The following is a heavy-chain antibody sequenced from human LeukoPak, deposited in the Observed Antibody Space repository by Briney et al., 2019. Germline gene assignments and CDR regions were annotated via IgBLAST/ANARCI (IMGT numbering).Heavy chain of an antibody. Sequence: GASVNVSCKASGGTFSSYAISWVRQAPGQGLEWMGGIIPIFGTANYAQKFQGRVTITADESTSTAYMELSSLRSEDTAVYYCQYGSGSSRLDYWGQGTLVTVSS. CDR2: IIPIFGTA. J-gene: IGHJ4*02. D-gene: IGHD3-10*01. CDR1: GGTFSSYA. CDR3: QYGSGSSRLDY. V-gene: IGHV1-69*13.